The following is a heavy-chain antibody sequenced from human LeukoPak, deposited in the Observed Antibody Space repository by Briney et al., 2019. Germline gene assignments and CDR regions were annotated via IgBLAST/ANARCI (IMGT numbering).Heavy chain of an antibody. CDR2: IYYSGST. J-gene: IGHJ4*02. CDR1: GGSISSYY. CDR3: ASFKRGYDFWSGYQFDY. D-gene: IGHD3-3*01. Sequence: PSETLSLTCTVSGGSISSYYWSWIRQPPGKGLEWIGYIYYSGSTNYNPSLKSRVTISVDTSKNQFSLKPSSVTAADTAVYYCASFKRGYDFWSGYQFDYWGQGTLVTVSS. V-gene: IGHV4-59*01.